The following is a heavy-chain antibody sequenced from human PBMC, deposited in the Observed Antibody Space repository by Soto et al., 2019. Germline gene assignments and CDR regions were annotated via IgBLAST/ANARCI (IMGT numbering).Heavy chain of an antibody. D-gene: IGHD6-19*01. Sequence: PGGSLRLSCAASGFTFSSYAMSWVRQAPGKGLEWVSAISGSGGSTYYADSVKGRFTISRDSSKNTLYLQMNSLRAEDTAVYYCVREGVAGTSYGMDVWGQGTTVTVSS. V-gene: IGHV3-23*01. CDR1: GFTFSSYA. J-gene: IGHJ6*02. CDR2: ISGSGGST. CDR3: VREGVAGTSYGMDV.